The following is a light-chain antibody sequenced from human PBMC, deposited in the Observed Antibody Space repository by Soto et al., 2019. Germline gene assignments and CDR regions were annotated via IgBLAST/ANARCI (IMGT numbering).Light chain of an antibody. Sequence: DIVMTQSPATLSVSPGERATLSCRASQSVSSNLAWYQQKPGQAPRLLIYAASTRATGIPARFSGSGSGTEFTLTISSLQSEDFAVYYCQQYNNWPRTLGQGAKVEI. CDR2: AAS. CDR3: QQYNNWPRT. V-gene: IGKV3-15*01. CDR1: QSVSSN. J-gene: IGKJ1*01.